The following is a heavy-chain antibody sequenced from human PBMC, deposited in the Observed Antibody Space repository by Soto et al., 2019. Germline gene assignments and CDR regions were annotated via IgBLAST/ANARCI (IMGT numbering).Heavy chain of an antibody. CDR1: GDSFNTYW. J-gene: IGHJ6*04. V-gene: IGHV5-51*01. CDR2: THPGDSET. CDR3: ARQGKDGHNQGSGMDA. Sequence: PGESRKISCKGSGDSFNTYWIAWVRQMPGKGLEWMGITHPGDSETRYSPSFEGQVTISADKSISTAYLQWSSLKASDTAMYYCARQGKDGHNQGSGMDAWAKRTTVPVSS.